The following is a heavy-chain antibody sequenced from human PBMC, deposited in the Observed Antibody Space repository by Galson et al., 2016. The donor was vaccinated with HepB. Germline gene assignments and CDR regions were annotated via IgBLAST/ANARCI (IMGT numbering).Heavy chain of an antibody. CDR2: IYPGNSET. V-gene: IGHV5-51*03. CDR3: ASQRFFDC. Sequence: QSGAEVKKPGESLKISCQGFGYIFANYWIGWVRQMPGKGLEWMGIIYPGNSETRYSPSFQGHVTISTDQSTSTTYLQWSSLKNSDTAMYYYASQRFFDCWGHGTLVTVSS. J-gene: IGHJ2*01. CDR1: GYIFANYW. D-gene: IGHD2-2*01.